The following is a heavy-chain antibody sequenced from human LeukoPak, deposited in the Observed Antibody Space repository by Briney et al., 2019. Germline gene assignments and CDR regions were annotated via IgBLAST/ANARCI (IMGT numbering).Heavy chain of an antibody. J-gene: IGHJ6*03. Sequence: SETLSLTCTVAGGSISSYYWSWIRQPAGKLLEWIWRIYTSGSTNYNPSLKSRVTMSVDTSKKQFSLKLSSVTAADTAVYYCARGSHSSRWYRETANLQDYYYYYYMDVWGKGTTVTVSS. CDR2: IYTSGST. CDR3: ARGSHSSRWYRETANLQDYYYYYYMDV. V-gene: IGHV4-4*07. D-gene: IGHD6-13*01. CDR1: GGSISSYY.